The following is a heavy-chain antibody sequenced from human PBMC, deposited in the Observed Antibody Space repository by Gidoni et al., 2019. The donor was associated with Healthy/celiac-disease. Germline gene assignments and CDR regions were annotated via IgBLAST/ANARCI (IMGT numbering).Heavy chain of an antibody. J-gene: IGHJ3*02. CDR1: GYSFTSYW. CDR3: ARQGGYYDSSGYYYGAFDI. CDR2: IYPGDSDT. V-gene: IGHV5-51*01. Sequence: EVQLVQSGAEVKKPGESLKISCRGSGYSFTSYWIGGGRQMPGKGLEWLGIIYPGDSDTRYSPSFQGQVTISADKYISTDYLQWSSLKASDTAMYYCARQGGYYDSSGYYYGAFDIWGQGTMVTVSS. D-gene: IGHD3-22*01.